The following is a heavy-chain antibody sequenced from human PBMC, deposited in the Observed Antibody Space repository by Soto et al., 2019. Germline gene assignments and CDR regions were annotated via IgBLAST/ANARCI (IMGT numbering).Heavy chain of an antibody. CDR3: ARVFGFGAMDV. CDR2: IYYSGST. J-gene: IGHJ6*02. D-gene: IGHD3-10*01. CDR1: GGSISSGGYY. V-gene: IGHV4-31*03. Sequence: QVQLQESGPGLVKPSQTLSLTCTVSGGSISSGGYYWSWIRQHPGKGLEWIGYIYYSGSTYYNPSPKLRVTLSVDTSKNQSPLRLSAMTAAATAVYYCARVFGFGAMDVWGQGPTVTVSS.